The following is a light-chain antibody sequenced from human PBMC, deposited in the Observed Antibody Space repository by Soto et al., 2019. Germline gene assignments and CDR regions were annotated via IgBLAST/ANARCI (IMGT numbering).Light chain of an antibody. J-gene: IGLJ1*01. CDR2: DVT. Sequence: HSALTQPASVSGSPGQSISISCTGTSSDVGAYNRVSWYQQHSGKAPKLIIYDVTKRPSGVPDRFSGSKSAFTASMPISGLQAEDEAVYYCQSYDSGLSGSVFGTGTK. CDR3: QSYDSGLSGSV. CDR1: SSDVGAYNR. V-gene: IGLV2-14*01.